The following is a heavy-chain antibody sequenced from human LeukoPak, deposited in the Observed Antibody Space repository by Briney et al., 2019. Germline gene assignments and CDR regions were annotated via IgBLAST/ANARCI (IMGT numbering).Heavy chain of an antibody. D-gene: IGHD3-10*01. CDR1: GFTFSSYA. J-gene: IGHJ4*02. CDR3: AKEGAMVRGVIKPKHYFDY. CDR2: ISGSGGST. V-gene: IGHV3-23*01. Sequence: GGSLRLSCAASGFTFSSYAMSWVRQAPGKGLEWVSAISGSGGSTYYADSVKGRFTISKDNSKNTLYLQMNSLRAEDTAVYYCAKEGAMVRGVIKPKHYFDYWGQGTLVTVSS.